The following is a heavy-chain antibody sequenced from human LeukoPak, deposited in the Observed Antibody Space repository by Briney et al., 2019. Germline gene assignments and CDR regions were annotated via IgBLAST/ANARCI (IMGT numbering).Heavy chain of an antibody. CDR2: IYSDDRT. Sequence: GGSLRLSCAVSGFSASSSYMSRVRQAPGKGLEWVSVIYSDDRTYYADSVKGRFTISRHTSKKTLYLQMNSLRAEDTAVYYCAREVMAKRRAFDIWGQGTVVTVSS. CDR3: AREVMAKRRAFDI. J-gene: IGHJ3*02. D-gene: IGHD2-8*01. V-gene: IGHV3-53*04. CDR1: GFSASSSY.